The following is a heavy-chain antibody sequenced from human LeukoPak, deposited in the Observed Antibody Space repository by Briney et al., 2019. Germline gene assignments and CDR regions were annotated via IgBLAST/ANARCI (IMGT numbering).Heavy chain of an antibody. Sequence: GSLRLSCAASGFTFSGSAMHWVRPASGKGLEWVGRIRSKANSYATAYAASVKGRFTISRDDSKNTAYLQMSSLKTEDTAVYYCIGIAAEQHYYYYHYMDVWGKGTTVTVSS. CDR2: IRSKANSYAT. CDR1: GFTFSGSA. D-gene: IGHD6-13*01. J-gene: IGHJ6*03. CDR3: IGIAAEQHYYYYHYMDV. V-gene: IGHV3-73*01.